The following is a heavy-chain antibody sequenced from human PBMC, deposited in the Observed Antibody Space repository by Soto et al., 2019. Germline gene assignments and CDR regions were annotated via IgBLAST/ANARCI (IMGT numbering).Heavy chain of an antibody. J-gene: IGHJ4*02. CDR3: ARQAGPFDY. Sequence: SETLSLTCTVSGGSISSSSYYWGWIRQPPGKGLEWIGSIYYSGSTYYNPSLKSRVTISVDTSKNQFSLKLSSVTAADTAVYYCARQAGPFDYWGQGTLVNVSS. V-gene: IGHV4-39*01. CDR1: GGSISSSSYY. CDR2: IYYSGST.